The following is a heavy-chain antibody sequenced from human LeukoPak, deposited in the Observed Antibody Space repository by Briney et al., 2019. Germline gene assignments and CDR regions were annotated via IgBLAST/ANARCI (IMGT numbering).Heavy chain of an antibody. V-gene: IGHV1-18*01. J-gene: IGHJ4*02. CDR2: ISAYNGNT. CDR1: GYTFTSYG. CDR3: ARDLPTRDYYDSSGYYRY. D-gene: IGHD3-22*01. Sequence: GASVTVSCKASGYTFTSYGISWARQAPGQGLEWMGWISAYNGNTNYAQKLQGRVTMTTDTSTSTAYMELRSLRSDDTAVYYCARDLPTRDYYDSSGYYRYWGQGTLVTVSS.